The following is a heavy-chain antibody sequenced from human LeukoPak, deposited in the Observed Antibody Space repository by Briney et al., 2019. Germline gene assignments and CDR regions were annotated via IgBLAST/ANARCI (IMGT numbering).Heavy chain of an antibody. Sequence: PGGSLRLSCAASGFTFSSYWMHWVRQAPGKGLVWVSRINSDGSSTSYADSVKGRFTISRDNAKNTLCLQMNSLRAEDTAVYYCARDRGYYDSSGYYSGDYWGQGTLVTVSS. V-gene: IGHV3-74*01. CDR2: INSDGSST. CDR3: ARDRGYYDSSGYYSGDY. D-gene: IGHD3-22*01. CDR1: GFTFSSYW. J-gene: IGHJ4*02.